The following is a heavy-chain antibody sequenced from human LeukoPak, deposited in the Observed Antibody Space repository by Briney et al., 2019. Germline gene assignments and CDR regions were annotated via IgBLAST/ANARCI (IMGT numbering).Heavy chain of an antibody. J-gene: IGHJ6*04. CDR2: ISYDGSNK. V-gene: IGHV3-30*04. Sequence: GRSLRLSCAASGFTFSSYAMHWVRQAPGKGLEWVAVISYDGSNKYYADSVKGRFTISRDNSKNTLYLQMNSLRAEDTAVYYCAGVRVRGVPLGMDVWGKGTTVTVSS. CDR3: AGVRVRGVPLGMDV. CDR1: GFTFSSYA. D-gene: IGHD3-10*01.